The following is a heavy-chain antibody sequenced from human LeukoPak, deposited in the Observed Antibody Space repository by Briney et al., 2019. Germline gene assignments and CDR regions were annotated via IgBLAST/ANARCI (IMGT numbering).Heavy chain of an antibody. CDR1: GFIFSDYY. CDR2: ISSSGNTI. V-gene: IGHV3-11*01. J-gene: IGHJ4*02. D-gene: IGHD5-18*01. Sequence: PGGSLRLSCAASGFIFSDYYMSWIRQAPGKGLEWVSYISSSGNTIYYADPVKGRFTISRDNAKNSLYLQMNSLRAEDTAVYYCARERGYTYGAAFDYWGQGTLVTVSS. CDR3: ARERGYTYGAAFDY.